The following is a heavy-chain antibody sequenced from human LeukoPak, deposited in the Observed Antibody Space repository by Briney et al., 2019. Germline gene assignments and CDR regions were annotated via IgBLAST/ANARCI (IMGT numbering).Heavy chain of an antibody. J-gene: IGHJ5*02. V-gene: IGHV3-23*01. D-gene: IGHD3-10*01. CDR1: GFSFSSYW. Sequence: GGSLRLSCAASGFSFSSYWMSWVRQAPGKGLEWVSAISGSGGSTYYADSVKGRFTISRDNSKNTLYLQMNSLRAEDTAVYYCAKDWAMVRGVLGYNWFDPWGQGTLVTVSS. CDR3: AKDWAMVRGVLGYNWFDP. CDR2: ISGSGGST.